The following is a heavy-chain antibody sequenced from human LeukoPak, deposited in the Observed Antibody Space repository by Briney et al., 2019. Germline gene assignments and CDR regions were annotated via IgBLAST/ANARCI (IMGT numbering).Heavy chain of an antibody. D-gene: IGHD3-10*01. CDR2: ISGSGGST. Sequence: GGSLRLSCAASGFTFSSYAMSWVRQAPGKGLEWVSAISGSGGSTYYADSVKGRFTIPRDNSKNTLYLQMNSLRAEDTAVYYCAKDGGQLLWFGELLHHFDYWGQGTLVTVSS. J-gene: IGHJ4*02. CDR1: GFTFSSYA. CDR3: AKDGGQLLWFGELLHHFDY. V-gene: IGHV3-23*01.